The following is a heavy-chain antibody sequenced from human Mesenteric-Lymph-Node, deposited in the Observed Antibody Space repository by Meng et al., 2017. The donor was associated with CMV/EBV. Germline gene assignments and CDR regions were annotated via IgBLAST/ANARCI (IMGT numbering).Heavy chain of an antibody. CDR1: GGSFSGYY. CDR3: ARWFGAYYYGMDV. V-gene: IGHV4-34*01. D-gene: IGHD3-3*01. Sequence: SETLSLTCAVYGGSFSGYYWSWIRQPPGKGLEWIGEIYHSGSTNYNPSLKSRVTISVDKSKNQFSLKLSSVTAADTAVYYCARWFGAYYYGMDVWGQGTTVTVSS. J-gene: IGHJ6*02. CDR2: IYHSGST.